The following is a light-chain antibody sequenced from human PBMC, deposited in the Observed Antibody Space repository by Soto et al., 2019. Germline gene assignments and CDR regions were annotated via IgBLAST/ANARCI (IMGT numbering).Light chain of an antibody. J-gene: IGKJ3*01. Sequence: EIVLTQSPATLSLSPGERATLACRASQSVRSYLAWYQQKPGQPPRLLIYDTSNRATGIPARFSGSGYGTDFTLTISSLDPEDFAVYYCHQRSNWPLVTFGPGTRVDIK. CDR2: DTS. V-gene: IGKV3-11*01. CDR3: HQRSNWPLVT. CDR1: QSVRSY.